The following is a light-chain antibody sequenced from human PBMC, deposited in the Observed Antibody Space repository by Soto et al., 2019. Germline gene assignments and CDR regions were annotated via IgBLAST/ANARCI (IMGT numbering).Light chain of an antibody. CDR3: QQYNNWPRA. V-gene: IGKV3-15*01. CDR2: GAS. CDR1: QGVSRK. J-gene: IGKJ1*01. Sequence: DIVMTQSPATLSVAPGERVTFSCRASQGVSRKLAWYQHKPGQAPRLLIYGASTRATGIPARFSGSGSGTEFTLTISSLQSEDFAVYYCQQYNNWPRAFGQGTKVDIK.